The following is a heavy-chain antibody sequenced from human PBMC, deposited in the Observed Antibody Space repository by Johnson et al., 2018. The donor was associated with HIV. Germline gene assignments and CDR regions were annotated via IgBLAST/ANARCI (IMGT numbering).Heavy chain of an antibody. CDR1: GFTFDDYA. CDR2: ISGSGGST. CDR3: ARDRGLDAFDI. Sequence: VQLVESGGGLVQPGRSLRLSCAASGFTFDDYAMHWVRQAPGKGLEWVSAISGSGGSTYYADSVKGRFTISRDNSKNTLYLQMNSLRVEDTAVYYCARDRGLDAFDIWGQGTMVTVSS. J-gene: IGHJ3*02. D-gene: IGHD3-10*01. V-gene: IGHV3-23*04.